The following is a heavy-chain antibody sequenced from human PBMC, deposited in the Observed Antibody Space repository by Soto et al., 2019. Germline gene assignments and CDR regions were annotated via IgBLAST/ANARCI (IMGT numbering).Heavy chain of an antibody. Sequence: QVQLQESGPRLMKPSGTLSLTCAVSGASISSTNWWTWVRQPPGKGLEWIGEIYHTGSTKYNPSLKSRVTISLDKSNNHFSLNLSSVTAADTAVYYCATLPPRIVVVVLPIPTWGQGTLVTVSS. CDR1: GASISSTNW. CDR2: IYHTGST. V-gene: IGHV4-4*02. D-gene: IGHD2-15*01. CDR3: ATLPPRIVVVVLPIPT. J-gene: IGHJ4*02.